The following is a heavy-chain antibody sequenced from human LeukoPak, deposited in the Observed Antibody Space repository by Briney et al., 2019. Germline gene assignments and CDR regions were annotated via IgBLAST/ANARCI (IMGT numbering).Heavy chain of an antibody. V-gene: IGHV3-48*01. CDR1: GFTFSSYS. CDR3: AREGSSGSYYYYYYMDV. D-gene: IGHD6-19*01. Sequence: PGGSLRLSCAASGFTFSSYSMNWVRQAPGKGLEWVSYISSSSSTIYYADSVKGRFTISRDNAKNSLYLQMNSLRAEDTAVYYCAREGSSGSYYYYYYMDVWGKGTTVAVSS. J-gene: IGHJ6*03. CDR2: ISSSSSTI.